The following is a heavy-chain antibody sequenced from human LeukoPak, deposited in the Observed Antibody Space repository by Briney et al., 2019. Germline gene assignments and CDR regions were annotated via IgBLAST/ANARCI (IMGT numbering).Heavy chain of an antibody. CDR2: IYSGGST. CDR3: ARGLAREPQPYYFDY. Sequence: PGGSLRLSCAASGFTVSSNYMSWVRQAPGKGLEWVSVIYSGGSTYYADSVKGRFTISRDNSKNTLYLQMNSLRAEDTAVYYYARGLAREPQPYYFDYWGQGTLVTVSS. V-gene: IGHV3-66*01. D-gene: IGHD6-13*01. J-gene: IGHJ4*02. CDR1: GFTVSSNY.